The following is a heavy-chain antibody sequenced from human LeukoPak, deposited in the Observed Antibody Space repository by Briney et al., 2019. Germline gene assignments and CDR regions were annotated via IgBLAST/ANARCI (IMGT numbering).Heavy chain of an antibody. D-gene: IGHD5-18*01. Sequence: ASVKVSCKASGYTFTSYAMHWVRQAPGQRLEWMGWINAGNANTKYSQKFQGRVTITRDTSASTAYMELSSLRSEDTAIYYCARLRGYSYNLDYWGQGTLVTVSS. V-gene: IGHV1-3*01. J-gene: IGHJ4*02. CDR2: INAGNANT. CDR3: ARLRGYSYNLDY. CDR1: GYTFTSYA.